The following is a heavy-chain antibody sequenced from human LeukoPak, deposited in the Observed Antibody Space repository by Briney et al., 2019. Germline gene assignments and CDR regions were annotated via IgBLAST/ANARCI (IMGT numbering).Heavy chain of an antibody. CDR3: AREYSSSSGKNAFDI. D-gene: IGHD6-6*01. CDR2: IYASGST. Sequence: SETLSLTCTVSGGSISSYFWSWIRQPAGKGLEWIGRIYASGSTNYNPSLKSRVTMAVDTSKNQFSLKLTSVTAADTAVYYCAREYSSSSGKNAFDIWGQGTMVTVSS. CDR1: GGSISSYF. J-gene: IGHJ3*02. V-gene: IGHV4-4*07.